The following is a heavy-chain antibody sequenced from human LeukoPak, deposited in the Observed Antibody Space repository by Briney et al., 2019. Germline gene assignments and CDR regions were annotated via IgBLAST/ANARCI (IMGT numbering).Heavy chain of an antibody. Sequence: SSETLSLTCTVSGYSISSGYYWGWIRQPPGKGLEWIGSIYHSGSTYYNPSLKSRVTMSVDTSKNQFSLQLNSVTPEDTAVYYCARDSVAGRSSGSYGVDYWGQGTLVTVSS. CDR2: IYHSGST. D-gene: IGHD1-26*01. CDR1: GYSISSGYY. J-gene: IGHJ4*02. V-gene: IGHV4-38-2*02. CDR3: ARDSVAGRSSGSYGVDY.